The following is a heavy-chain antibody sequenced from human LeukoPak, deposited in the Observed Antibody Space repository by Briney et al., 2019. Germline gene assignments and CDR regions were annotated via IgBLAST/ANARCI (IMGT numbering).Heavy chain of an antibody. CDR1: GGSFSGYY. D-gene: IGHD2-2*01. Sequence: PSESLSLTCAVYGGSFSGYYWSWIRQPPGKGLEWIGEINHSGSTNYNPSLKSRVTISVDTSKNQFSLKLRSVTAADTAVYYCASSRGGTSCYDYWGQGTLVTVSS. CDR2: INHSGST. V-gene: IGHV4-34*01. CDR3: ASSRGGTSCYDY. J-gene: IGHJ4*02.